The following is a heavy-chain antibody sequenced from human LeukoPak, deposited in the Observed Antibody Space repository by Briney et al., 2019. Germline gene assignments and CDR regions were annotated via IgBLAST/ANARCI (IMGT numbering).Heavy chain of an antibody. CDR2: MNPNSGNT. J-gene: IGHJ4*02. CDR1: GYTFTSYD. Sequence: ASVKVSRKASGYTFTSYDINWVRQATGQGLEWMGWMNPNSGNTGYARKFQGRVTMTRNTSISTAYMELSSLRSEDTAVYYCARLPTGGRVPVDYWGQGTLVTVSS. CDR3: ARLPTGGRVPVDY. V-gene: IGHV1-8*01. D-gene: IGHD1-14*01.